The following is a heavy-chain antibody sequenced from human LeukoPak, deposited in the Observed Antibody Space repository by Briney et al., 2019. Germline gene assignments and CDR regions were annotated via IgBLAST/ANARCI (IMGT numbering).Heavy chain of an antibody. CDR2: IRGGGDFI. CDR1: GFSFSSFG. D-gene: IGHD2-21*02. CDR3: ARDSEAYCGGDCYFYFDY. J-gene: IGHJ4*02. Sequence: PGGSLRLSCAASGFSFSSFGMIWVRQAPGKGLEWPASIRGGGDFIYYADSVKGRFTISKDNTKNSVHLQLTSLRAEDTAVYYCARDSEAYCGGDCYFYFDYWGQGTRVTVSS. V-gene: IGHV3-21*01.